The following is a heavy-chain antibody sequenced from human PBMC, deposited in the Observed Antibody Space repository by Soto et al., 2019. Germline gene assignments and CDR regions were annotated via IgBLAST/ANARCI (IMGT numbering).Heavy chain of an antibody. CDR2: IIPIFGTA. V-gene: IGHV1-69*06. Sequence: ASVKVSCKASGGTFSSYAISWVRQAPGQGLEWMGGIIPIFGTANYAQKFQGRVTITADKSTSTAYMELSSLKSEDTAVYYCARVGYGSGSAKFDYWGQGTLVTVSS. CDR1: GGTFSSYA. D-gene: IGHD3-10*01. J-gene: IGHJ4*02. CDR3: ARVGYGSGSAKFDY.